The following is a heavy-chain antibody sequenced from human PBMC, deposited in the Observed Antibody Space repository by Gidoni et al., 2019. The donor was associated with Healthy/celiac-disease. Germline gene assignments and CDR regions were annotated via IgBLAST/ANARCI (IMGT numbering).Heavy chain of an antibody. CDR3: ASWAYGYNYYYGMDV. CDR2: IIPILGIA. V-gene: IGHV1-69*04. D-gene: IGHD5-12*01. J-gene: IGHJ6*02. CDR1: GVTFSSYA. Sequence: QVQLVHSGAEFKKPGSSVKVSCKASGVTFSSYAISWVRQDPGQGLEWMGRIIPILGIANYAQKFQGRVTITADKSTSTAYMELSSLRSEETAVYYCASWAYGYNYYYGMDVWGQGTTVTVSS.